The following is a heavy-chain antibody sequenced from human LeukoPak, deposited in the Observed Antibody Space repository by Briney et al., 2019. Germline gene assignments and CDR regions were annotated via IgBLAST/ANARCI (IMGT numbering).Heavy chain of an antibody. CDR1: RFTFSSYW. Sequence: GGSLRLSCAASRFTFSSYWMTWVRQAPGKGLEWVANINQDGGEKYYVDSVKGRFTISRDNAKNSLYLQMNSLRAEDAAVYYCATDYHGYFDYWGQGTLVTVSP. CDR3: ATDYHGYFDY. CDR2: INQDGGEK. D-gene: IGHD1-14*01. V-gene: IGHV3-7*01. J-gene: IGHJ4*02.